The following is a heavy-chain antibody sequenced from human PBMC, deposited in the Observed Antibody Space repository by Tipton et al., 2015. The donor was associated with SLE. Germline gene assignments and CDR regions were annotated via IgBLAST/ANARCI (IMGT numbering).Heavy chain of an antibody. CDR3: ARHRGYSSSWDFDY. V-gene: IGHV4-59*08. D-gene: IGHD6-13*01. J-gene: IGHJ4*02. Sequence: TLSLTCTVSGFSFSSYYWSWIRQPPGKGLEWIGYVYYSGSTNYNPSLRGRITTSVDTSKNQFSLKLSSVTAADTAVYYCARHRGYSSSWDFDYWGQGTLVTVSS. CDR1: GFSFSSYY. CDR2: VYYSGST.